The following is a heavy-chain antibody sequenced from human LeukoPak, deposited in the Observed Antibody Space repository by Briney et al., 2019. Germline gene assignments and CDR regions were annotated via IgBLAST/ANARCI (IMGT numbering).Heavy chain of an antibody. CDR1: GFTFSNYA. V-gene: IGHV3-23*01. CDR3: AKYLPPGGYQYALDI. D-gene: IGHD5-12*01. Sequence: PGGSLRLSCAASGFTFSNYAMGWVRQGPGKRLEWVSSVVSGNTYYADSVKGRFTISRDNSRNRLYLQMNGPRADDPAVYYCAKYLPPGGYQYALDIWGQGTLVTVSS. CDR2: VVSGNT. J-gene: IGHJ3*02.